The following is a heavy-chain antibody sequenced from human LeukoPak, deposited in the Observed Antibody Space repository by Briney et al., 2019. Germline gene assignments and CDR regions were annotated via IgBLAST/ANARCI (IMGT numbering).Heavy chain of an antibody. Sequence: SETLSLTCTVSGGSLTTYYWIWLRQSAGKGQEYIGHVYTRGTSNYNPSLKSRLGMSVDASKHLFSLNLSAVTAADTAVYYCGRAQDKLGGYYGMDVWGQGTTVNVSS. CDR1: GGSLTTYY. J-gene: IGHJ6*02. V-gene: IGHV4-4*07. CDR3: GRAQDKLGGYYGMDV. D-gene: IGHD7-27*01. CDR2: VYTRGTS.